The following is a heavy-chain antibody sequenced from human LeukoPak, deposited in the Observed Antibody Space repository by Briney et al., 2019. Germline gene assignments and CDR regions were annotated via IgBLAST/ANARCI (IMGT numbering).Heavy chain of an antibody. J-gene: IGHJ3*02. CDR1: GFTFGDYA. D-gene: IGHD3-3*01. CDR3: TRESYDFWSGYHPDDAFDI. Sequence: SGRSLRLSCTASGFTFGDYAMSWVRQAPGKGLEWVGFIRSKAYGGTTEYAASVKGRFTISRDDSKSIAYLQMNSLKTEDTAVYYCTRESYDFWSGYHPDDAFDIWGQGTMVTVSS. CDR2: IRSKAYGGTT. V-gene: IGHV3-49*04.